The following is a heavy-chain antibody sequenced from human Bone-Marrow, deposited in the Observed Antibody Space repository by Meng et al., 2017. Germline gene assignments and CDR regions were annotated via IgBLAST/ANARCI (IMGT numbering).Heavy chain of an antibody. CDR3: ARTYYYDSSGYYYFDY. V-gene: IGHV7-4-1*02. CDR2: INTNTGNP. Sequence: VHLVFFWFCFNHPGASLDVSGKASGYTFTSYAMTWVRPAHGQGLDWMGWINTNTGNPTYAQGFTGRFVFSFDTSVITAYLQISSLKAEDTAVYYCARTYYYDSSGYYYFDYWGQGTLVTVSS. D-gene: IGHD3-22*01. J-gene: IGHJ4*02. CDR1: GYTFTSYA.